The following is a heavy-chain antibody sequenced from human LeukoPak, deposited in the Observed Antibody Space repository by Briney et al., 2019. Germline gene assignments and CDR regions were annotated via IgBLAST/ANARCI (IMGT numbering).Heavy chain of an antibody. D-gene: IGHD1-1*01. V-gene: IGHV4-61*01. J-gene: IGHJ6*02. CDR3: ARVGGTNYYYYGMDV. CDR2: IYYSGST. CDR1: GGSVSSGSYY. Sequence: SSETLSLSCTASGGSVSSGSYYWSWIRQPPGKGLEWIGYIYYSGSTNYNPSLKSRVTISVDTSKNQLSLKLSSVTAADTAVYYCARVGGTNYYYYGMDVWGQGTTVTVSS.